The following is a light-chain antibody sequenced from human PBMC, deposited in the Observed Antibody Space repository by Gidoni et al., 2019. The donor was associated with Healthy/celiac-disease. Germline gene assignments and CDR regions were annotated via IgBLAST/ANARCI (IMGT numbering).Light chain of an antibody. J-gene: IGKJ3*01. CDR1: QSISSY. Sequence: DTQITQSPSSLSASVGDRVTITCRASQSISSYLTWYQQQPGNAPKLLIYAASRLRSGVPSRFSSGRSGTDFTLTISSLQAEDFATYYCQQNYSTPKFTFGPGTKVDIK. V-gene: IGKV1-39*01. CDR2: AAS. CDR3: QQNYSTPKFT.